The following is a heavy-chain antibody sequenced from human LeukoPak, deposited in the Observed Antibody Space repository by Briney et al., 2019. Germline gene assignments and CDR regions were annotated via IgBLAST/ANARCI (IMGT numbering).Heavy chain of an antibody. Sequence: GASVKVSCKASGYTFTSYYTHWVRQAPGQGLEWMGIINPSGGSTSYAQKFQGRVTMTRDTSTSTVYMELSSLRSEDTAVYYCARAPRERGVVNGYDYWGQGTLVTVSS. CDR3: ARAPRERGVVNGYDY. D-gene: IGHD5-24*01. CDR2: INPSGGST. V-gene: IGHV1-46*01. CDR1: GYTFTSYY. J-gene: IGHJ4*02.